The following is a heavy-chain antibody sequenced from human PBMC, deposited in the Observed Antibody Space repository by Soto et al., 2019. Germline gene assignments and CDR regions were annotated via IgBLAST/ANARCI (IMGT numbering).Heavy chain of an antibody. CDR1: GGSFSGYY. CDR3: ARDKITGLFDY. CDR2: INHSGST. V-gene: IGHV4-34*01. Sequence: SETLSLTCAVYGGSFSGYYWTWIRQPPGTGLEWIGEINHSGSTNYNPSLKSRVTISVDTSKNQFSLKLTSVTAADTAVYYCARDKITGLFDYWGQGALVTV. J-gene: IGHJ4*02. D-gene: IGHD2-8*02.